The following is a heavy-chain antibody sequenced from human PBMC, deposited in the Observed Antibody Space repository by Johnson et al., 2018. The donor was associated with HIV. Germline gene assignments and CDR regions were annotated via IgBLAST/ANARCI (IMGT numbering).Heavy chain of an antibody. Sequence: LLVESGGGVVQPGRSLRLSCAASGFTFSSYAMHWVRQAPGKGLEWVAVISYDGSNKYYADSVKGRFTISRDNSKNTLYLQMNSLRAEDTAVYYCASRYTVDAFDIWGQGTMVTVSS. D-gene: IGHD1-1*01. CDR1: GFTFSSYA. CDR3: ASRYTVDAFDI. J-gene: IGHJ3*02. V-gene: IGHV3-30*04. CDR2: ISYDGSNK.